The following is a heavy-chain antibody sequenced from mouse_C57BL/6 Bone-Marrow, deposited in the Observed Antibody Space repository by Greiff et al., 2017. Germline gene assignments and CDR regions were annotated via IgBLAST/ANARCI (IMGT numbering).Heavy chain of an antibody. D-gene: IGHD2-12*01. V-gene: IGHV14-4*01. CDR2: IDPENGDT. J-gene: IGHJ1*03. CDR1: GFNIKDDY. Sequence: EVQLQQSGAELVRPGASVKLSCTASGFNIKDDYMHWVKQRPEQGLEWIGWIDPENGDTEYASKFQGKATITADKSSNTAYLQLSSLTSEDTAVYYCTTFCDNYDGPPYWYFDVWGTGTTVTVSS. CDR3: TTFCDNYDGPPYWYFDV.